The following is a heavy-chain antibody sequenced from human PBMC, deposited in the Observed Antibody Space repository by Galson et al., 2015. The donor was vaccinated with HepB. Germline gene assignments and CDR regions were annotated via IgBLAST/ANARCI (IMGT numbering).Heavy chain of an antibody. D-gene: IGHD6-6*01. CDR2: ISSNGGST. V-gene: IGHV3-64D*06. J-gene: IGHJ6*02. CDR3: VKGISARLGRGYYNGMDV. CDR1: GFTFRNYA. Sequence: SLRLSCAASGFTFRNYAMYWVRQALGKGLEYVSAISSNGGSTYYADSVKGRFTISRDNSKNTLYLQMRSLRAEDTTVYHCVKGISARLGRGYYNGMDVWGQGTTVTVSS.